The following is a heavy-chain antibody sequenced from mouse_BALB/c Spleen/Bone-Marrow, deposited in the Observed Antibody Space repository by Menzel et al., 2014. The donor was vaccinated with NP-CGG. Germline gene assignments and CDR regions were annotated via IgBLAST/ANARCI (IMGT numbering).Heavy chain of an antibody. CDR3: ARRGTYGSSPYDYSMDY. V-gene: IGHV1S135*01. J-gene: IGHJ4*01. D-gene: IGHD1-1*01. CDR1: GYSFTGYN. Sequence: VQLQQSGPELEKPGASVKISCKASGYSFTGYNMNWVKQSNGKSLEWIGNIDPYYGGTSYNQKFKGKATLTVDKSSSTASMQLKSLTSEDSAVYYCARRGTYGSSPYDYSMDYWGQGTSVTVSS. CDR2: IDPYYGGT.